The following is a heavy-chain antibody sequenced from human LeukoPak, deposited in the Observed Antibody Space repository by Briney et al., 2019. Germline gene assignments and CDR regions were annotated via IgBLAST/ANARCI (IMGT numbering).Heavy chain of an antibody. Sequence: PGGSLSLSCAASAFTFSSFSLHWVRHAPGKGLEWVAVISYDGSNNTHADSVKGPFTIYRDNSKNTLYLQMKSRRAEDAAVYYCAKGSGSYYVYWGQGTLVTVSS. CDR3: AKGSGSYYVY. V-gene: IGHV3-30*18. J-gene: IGHJ4*02. D-gene: IGHD3-10*01. CDR2: ISYDGSNN. CDR1: AFTFSSFS.